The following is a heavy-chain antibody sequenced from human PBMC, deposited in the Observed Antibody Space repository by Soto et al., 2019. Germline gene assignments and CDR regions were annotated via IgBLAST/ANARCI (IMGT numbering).Heavy chain of an antibody. CDR3: ARGRYYYGSGINWFDP. J-gene: IGHJ5*02. Sequence: QVQLVQSGAEVKKPGSSVKVSCKASGGTFSSYTISWVRQAPGQGLEWMGRIIPILGIANYAQKFQGSVTITADKTTSTAYMELSSVRSEDTAVYYCARGRYYYGSGINWFDPWGQGTLVTVSS. V-gene: IGHV1-69*02. CDR1: GGTFSSYT. D-gene: IGHD3-10*01. CDR2: IIPILGIA.